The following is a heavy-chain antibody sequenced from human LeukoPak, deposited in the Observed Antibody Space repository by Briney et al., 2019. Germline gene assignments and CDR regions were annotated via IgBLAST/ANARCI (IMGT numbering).Heavy chain of an antibody. Sequence: GGSLRLSCSASGFTFSSYALHWVRQAPGKGLEFVSGISSNGDVTYYTDSLKGRFTISRDNSKNTLYLQMSSLRAEDTAVYCCVKPAAGRYDYWGQGTLVTVSS. CDR2: ISSNGDVT. V-gene: IGHV3-64D*09. D-gene: IGHD6-13*01. J-gene: IGHJ4*02. CDR1: GFTFSSYA. CDR3: VKPAAGRYDY.